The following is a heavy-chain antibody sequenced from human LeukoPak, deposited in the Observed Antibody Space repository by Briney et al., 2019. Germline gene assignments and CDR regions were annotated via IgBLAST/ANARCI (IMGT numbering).Heavy chain of an antibody. J-gene: IGHJ4*02. CDR1: GGSVSDSSYY. V-gene: IGHV4-39*07. Sequence: SETPSLTCTVSGGSVSDSSYYWGWIRQPPGKGLEWIGSFYYSGGTYYSPSLRSRVIISVDTSKNQFSLKFNSVTAADTAVYYCGSSHSSSWYDFWGQGTLVTVSS. CDR2: FYYSGGT. CDR3: GSSHSSSWYDF. D-gene: IGHD6-13*01.